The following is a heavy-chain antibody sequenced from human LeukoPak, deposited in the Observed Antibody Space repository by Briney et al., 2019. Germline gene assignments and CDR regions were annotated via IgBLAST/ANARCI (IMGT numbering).Heavy chain of an antibody. J-gene: IGHJ5*02. CDR3: AREDSGSSGYVFDP. CDR1: GGSISSGGFS. CDR2: IYHSGST. Sequence: PSETLSLTCAVSGGSISSGGFSSSWIRQPPGKGLEWIGNIYHSGSTNYNPSLKSRVTISLDTSKNQFSLKLSSVTAADTAVYYCAREDSGSSGYVFDPWGQGTLVTVSS. D-gene: IGHD3-22*01. V-gene: IGHV4-61*08.